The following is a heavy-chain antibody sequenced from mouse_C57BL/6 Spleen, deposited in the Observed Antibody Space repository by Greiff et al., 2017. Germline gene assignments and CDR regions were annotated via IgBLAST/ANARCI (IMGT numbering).Heavy chain of an antibody. CDR1: GFNIKNTY. V-gene: IGHV14-3*01. Sequence: VQLQQSVAELVRPGASVKLSCTASGFNIKNTYMHWVKQRPEQGLEWIGRIDPANGNTKYAPKFQGKATITAATSSNTAYLQLSSLTSEATAIYYCARGYGSSYFAWFAYWGQGTLVTVSA. D-gene: IGHD1-1*01. CDR2: IDPANGNT. J-gene: IGHJ3*01. CDR3: ARGYGSSYFAWFAY.